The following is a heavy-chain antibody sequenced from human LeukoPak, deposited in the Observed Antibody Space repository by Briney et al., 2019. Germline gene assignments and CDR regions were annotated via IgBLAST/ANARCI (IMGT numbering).Heavy chain of an antibody. V-gene: IGHV3-23*01. CDR2: ISGSGGST. CDR1: GFTFSSYA. D-gene: IGHD3-10*01. Sequence: SGGSLRLPCAASGFTFSSYAMSWVRQAPGKGLEWVSAISGSGGSTYYADSVKGRFTISRDNSKNTLYLQMNSLRAEDTAVYYCAKRREYYGSGSYIDYWGQGTLVTVSS. CDR3: AKRREYYGSGSYIDY. J-gene: IGHJ4*02.